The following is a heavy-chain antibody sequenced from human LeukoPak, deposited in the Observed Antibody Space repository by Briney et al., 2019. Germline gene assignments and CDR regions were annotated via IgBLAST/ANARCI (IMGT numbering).Heavy chain of an antibody. V-gene: IGHV3-23*01. Sequence: GGSPRLSCAASGFTFSSYAMSWVRQAPGKGLEWVSAISGSGGSTYYADSVKGRFTISRDNSKNTLYLQMNSLRAEDTAVYYCVKEGEWVGAFDIWGQGTMVTVSS. CDR1: GFTFSSYA. J-gene: IGHJ3*02. CDR3: VKEGEWVGAFDI. D-gene: IGHD3-16*01. CDR2: ISGSGGST.